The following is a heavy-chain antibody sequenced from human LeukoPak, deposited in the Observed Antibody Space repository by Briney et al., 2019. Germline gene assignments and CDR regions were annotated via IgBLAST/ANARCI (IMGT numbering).Heavy chain of an antibody. CDR2: INQGGSVK. V-gene: IGHV3-7*01. D-gene: IGHD5-12*01. Sequence: PGGSLRLSCAGSGFTFSNSWMSWVRQAPGKGLEWVANINQGGSVKYYVDSVKGRFTISRDDAESSLYVQMNSLRDEDTAVYYCARFGYSGWNLEYWGQGTLVTVSS. J-gene: IGHJ4*02. CDR1: GFTFSNSW. CDR3: ARFGYSGWNLEY.